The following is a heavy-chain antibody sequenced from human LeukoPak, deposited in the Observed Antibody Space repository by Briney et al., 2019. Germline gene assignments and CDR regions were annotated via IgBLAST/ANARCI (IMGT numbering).Heavy chain of an antibody. CDR2: IWYDGSNK. CDR3: ARDITMVRGVSYLYYYYYYGMDV. V-gene: IGHV3-33*01. J-gene: IGHJ6*02. Sequence: PGGSLRLSCAASGFTFSSYGIHWVRQAPGKGLEWVAVIWYDGSNKYYADSVKGRFTISRDNSKNTLYLQMNSLRAEDTAVYYCARDITMVRGVSYLYYYYYYGMDVWGQGTTVTVSS. CDR1: GFTFSSYG. D-gene: IGHD3-10*01.